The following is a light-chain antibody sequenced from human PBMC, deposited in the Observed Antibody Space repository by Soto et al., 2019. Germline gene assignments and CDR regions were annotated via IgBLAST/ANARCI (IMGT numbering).Light chain of an antibody. CDR1: QSMSTY. V-gene: IGKV1-39*01. Sequence: DIQMTQSPSSLSASVGDRVTITCRASQSMSTYLNWYQQKPRKAPKLLISAASSLQSGVPSRFSGSGSGTDFTLTISSLQPEDFATYYCQQSYSVPYTFGQGTKLEIK. CDR2: AAS. CDR3: QQSYSVPYT. J-gene: IGKJ2*01.